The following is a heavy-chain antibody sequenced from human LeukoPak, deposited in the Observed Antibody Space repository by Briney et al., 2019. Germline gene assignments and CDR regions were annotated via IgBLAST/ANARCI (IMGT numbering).Heavy chain of an antibody. CDR1: GGSISSGSYY. D-gene: IGHD3-16*02. V-gene: IGHV4-61*02. CDR3: ARHGRSGDYVWGSYRFPHDY. J-gene: IGHJ4*02. CDR2: IYTSGST. Sequence: SQTLSLTCTVSGGSISSGSYYWSWIRQPAGKGLEWIGRIYTSGSTNYNPSLKSRVTISVDTSKNQFSLKLSSVTAADTAVYYCARHGRSGDYVWGSYRFPHDYWGQGTLVTVSS.